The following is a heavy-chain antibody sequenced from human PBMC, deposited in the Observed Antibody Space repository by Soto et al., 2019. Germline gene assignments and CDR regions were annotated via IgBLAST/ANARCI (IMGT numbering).Heavy chain of an antibody. D-gene: IGHD6-19*01. CDR1: GFTFSTYT. J-gene: IGHJ4*02. CDR3: AKAASGYTSGWYEYYFDY. Sequence: QVQLVESGGGVVQPGRSLRLSCAASGFTFSTYTMHWVRQAPGKGLEWVADISYDGINKYFADSVKVRFTISRENSKNTLYLQMNSLRADDTAMYYCAKAASGYTSGWYEYYFDYWGQGTLVTVSS. CDR2: ISYDGINK. V-gene: IGHV3-30-3*01.